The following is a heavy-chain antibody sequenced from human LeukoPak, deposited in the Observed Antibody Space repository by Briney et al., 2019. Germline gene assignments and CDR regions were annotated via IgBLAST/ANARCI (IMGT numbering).Heavy chain of an antibody. Sequence: GGSLRLSCAASGFIVSSNYMSWVRQAPGKGLEWVSVIYSGDTTYYADSVKGRFTISRDNSKNTLYLQMNSLRAEDTAVYYCARDAAGVGRDPNWFDPWGQGTLVTVSS. J-gene: IGHJ5*02. D-gene: IGHD3-3*01. CDR2: IYSGDTT. CDR1: GFIVSSNY. V-gene: IGHV3-53*05. CDR3: ARDAAGVGRDPNWFDP.